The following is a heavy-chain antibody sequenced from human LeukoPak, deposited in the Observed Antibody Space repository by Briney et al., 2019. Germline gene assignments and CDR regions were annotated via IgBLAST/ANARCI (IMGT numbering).Heavy chain of an antibody. V-gene: IGHV4-61*02. CDR1: GGSISSGSYY. CDR3: ARVTSSGYYPYYYYYMDV. Sequence: MASETLSLTCTVSGGSISSGSYYWSWIRQPAGKGLEWIGRIYTSGSTNYNPSLKSRVTISVDTSKNQFSLKLSSVTAADTVVYYCARVTSSGYYPYYYYYMDVWGKGTTVTVSS. CDR2: IYTSGST. J-gene: IGHJ6*03. D-gene: IGHD3-22*01.